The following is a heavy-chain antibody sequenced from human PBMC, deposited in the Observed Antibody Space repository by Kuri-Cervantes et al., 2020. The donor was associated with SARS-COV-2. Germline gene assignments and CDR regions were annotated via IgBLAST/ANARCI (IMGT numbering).Heavy chain of an antibody. CDR2: FDPEDGET. J-gene: IGHJ4*02. CDR3: AKDLWQWELLGKVFDY. CDR1: GYTLTELS. V-gene: IGHV1-24*01. Sequence: ASVKVSCKVSGYTLTELSMHWVRQAPGKGLEWMGGFDPEDGETIYAQKFQGRVTMTEDTSTDTAYMELSSLRSEDTAVYYCAKDLWQWELLGKVFDYWGQGTLVTVSS. D-gene: IGHD1-26*01.